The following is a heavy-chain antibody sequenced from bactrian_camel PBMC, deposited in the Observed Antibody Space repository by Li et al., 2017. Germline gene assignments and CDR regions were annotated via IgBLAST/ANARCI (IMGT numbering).Heavy chain of an antibody. J-gene: IGHJ4*01. CDR2: FDWDGDT. CDR1: GYTANTNC. D-gene: IGHD7*01. CDR3: AAELLGGLGRRQVAVVRTGDLNHEYNY. V-gene: IGHV3S53*01. Sequence: HVQLVESGGGSVEAGGSLRLSCVASGYTANTNCMGWFRQAPGKEREGVARFDWDGDTNYLDSVKDRFTFSRDNAKNTVYLQMNNLSPEDAATYYCAAELLGGLGRRQVAVVRTGDLNHEYNYWGQGTQVTVS.